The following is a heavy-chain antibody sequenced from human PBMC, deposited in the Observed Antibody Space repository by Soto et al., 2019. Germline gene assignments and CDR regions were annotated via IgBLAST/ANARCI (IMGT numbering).Heavy chain of an antibody. D-gene: IGHD2-2*01. J-gene: IGHJ6*02. CDR2: IYWDHDK. CDR1: GFSLSTSGVG. CDR3: AREVLSYYYYYGMDV. Sequence: QITLKESGPTLVKPTQTLTLTCTFSGFSLSTSGVGVGWIRQPPGKALEWLALIYWDHDKRYSPSLKSRLTIPRDHSIXQVVLTMTNMDPVDTATYYCAREVLSYYYYYGMDVWGQGTTVTVSS. V-gene: IGHV2-5*02.